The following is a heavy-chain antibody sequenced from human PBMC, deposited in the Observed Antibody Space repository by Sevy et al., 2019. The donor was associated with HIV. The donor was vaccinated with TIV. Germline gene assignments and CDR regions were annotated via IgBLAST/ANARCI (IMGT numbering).Heavy chain of an antibody. V-gene: IGHV3-23*01. CDR1: GFNFNIYS. CDR3: AREGCSKPHDY. CDR2: LSFGCGKI. J-gene: IGHJ4*02. Sequence: GGFLRLSCVASGFNFNIYSFSWVRQTPGKGLEWVSTLSFGCGKINYADSVQGRFTISRDDSKNTLYLEMNSLRVEDTAIYYCAREGCSKPHDYWGQGTLVTVSS. D-gene: IGHD3-10*02.